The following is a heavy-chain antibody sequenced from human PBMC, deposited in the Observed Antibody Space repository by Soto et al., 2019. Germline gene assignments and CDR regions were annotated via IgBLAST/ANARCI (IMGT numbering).Heavy chain of an antibody. Sequence: ASVKVSCKASGYTFTGYYMHWVRQAPGQGLEWMGWINPNSGGTNYAQKFQGRVTMTRDTPISTAYMELSRLRSDDTAVYYCARDVVDILTGPNWFDPWGQGTLVTVSS. CDR3: ARDVVDILTGPNWFDP. J-gene: IGHJ5*02. V-gene: IGHV1-2*02. D-gene: IGHD3-9*01. CDR1: GYTFTGYY. CDR2: INPNSGGT.